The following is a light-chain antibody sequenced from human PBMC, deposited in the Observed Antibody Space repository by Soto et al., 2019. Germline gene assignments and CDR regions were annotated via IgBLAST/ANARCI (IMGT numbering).Light chain of an antibody. CDR3: QYYSSSLSIT. J-gene: IGKJ5*01. Sequence: EIVLTQSPGILSLSPGERATLSCRASQSVWSTYLAWYQQKPGQAPRLLIHGASSRATGIPDRFSGSGSGTDLTLTISRLEPEDFAVYYCQYYSSSLSITFGQGTRLDIK. V-gene: IGKV3-20*01. CDR2: GAS. CDR1: QSVWSTY.